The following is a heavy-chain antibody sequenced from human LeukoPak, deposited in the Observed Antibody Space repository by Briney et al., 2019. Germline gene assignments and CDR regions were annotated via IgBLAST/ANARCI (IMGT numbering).Heavy chain of an antibody. J-gene: IGHJ3*02. D-gene: IGHD6-13*01. CDR3: ARDRTAAWTDDAFDI. CDR1: AFTFSRYS. CDR2: IRSSSSTI. Sequence: GGSLRLSCAASAFTFSRYSMNWVRQAPGNWLEWVSYIRSSSSTIYYADSVKGRFTISRDNAKNSLYLQMNSLRAEDTAVYYCARDRTAAWTDDAFDIWGQGTMVTVSS. V-gene: IGHV3-48*04.